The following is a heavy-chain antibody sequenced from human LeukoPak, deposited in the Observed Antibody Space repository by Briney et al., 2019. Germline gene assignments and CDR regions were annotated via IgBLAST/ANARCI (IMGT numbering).Heavy chain of an antibody. Sequence: GASVKVSFKASGGTFSSYAISWVRQAPGQGLEWMGWIIPIFGTANYAQKFQGRVTITADKSTSTAYMELSSLRSEDTAVYYCARQTYGGNSSFDYWGQGTLVTVSS. J-gene: IGHJ4*02. CDR2: IIPIFGTA. CDR3: ARQTYGGNSSFDY. V-gene: IGHV1-69*06. D-gene: IGHD4-23*01. CDR1: GGTFSSYA.